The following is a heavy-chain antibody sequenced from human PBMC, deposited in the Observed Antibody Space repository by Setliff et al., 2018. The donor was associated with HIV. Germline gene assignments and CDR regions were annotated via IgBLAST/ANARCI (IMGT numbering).Heavy chain of an antibody. CDR2: IYTSGST. CDR1: GDSISSYF. D-gene: IGHD6-19*01. J-gene: IGHJ6*03. V-gene: IGHV4-4*09. CDR3: ARDRGSSGWRGDSNKNYMDV. Sequence: PSETLSLTCTVSGDSISSYFWSWIRQSPGKGLEWIGYIYTSGSTNYNPSLKSRVTISVGKSKNQFSLKLSSVTAADTAVYYCARDRGSSGWRGDSNKNYMDVWGKGTTVTVSS.